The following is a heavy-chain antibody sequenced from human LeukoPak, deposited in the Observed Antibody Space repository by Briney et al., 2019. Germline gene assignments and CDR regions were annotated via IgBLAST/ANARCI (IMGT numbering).Heavy chain of an antibody. J-gene: IGHJ3*02. CDR2: INHSGST. Sequence: PSETLSLTCTVSGDSIRSYSYYWGWIRQPPGKGLEWIGEINHSGSTNYNPSLKSRVTISVDTSKNQFSLKLSSVTAADTAVYYCARVDCSGGSRYYYDAFDIWGQGTMVTVSS. CDR3: ARVDCSGGSRYYYDAFDI. D-gene: IGHD2-15*01. CDR1: GDSIRSYSYY. V-gene: IGHV4-39*07.